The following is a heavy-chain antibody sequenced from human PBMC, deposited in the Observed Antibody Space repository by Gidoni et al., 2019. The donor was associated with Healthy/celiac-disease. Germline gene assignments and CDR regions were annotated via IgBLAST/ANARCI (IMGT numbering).Heavy chain of an antibody. J-gene: IGHJ6*02. Sequence: GPGPVKPSENLSLTCTGSGGSIRRYHWSWIRQPPGKGLEWIGYIYYSGSTNYNPSLKSRVTISVHTSKNQFSLKLSSVTAADTAVYYCARGRAPSSWYYYYYYYGMDVWGQGTTVTVSS. V-gene: IGHV4-59*01. D-gene: IGHD6-13*01. CDR3: ARGRAPSSWYYYYYYYGMDV. CDR2: IYYSGST. CDR1: GGSIRRYH.